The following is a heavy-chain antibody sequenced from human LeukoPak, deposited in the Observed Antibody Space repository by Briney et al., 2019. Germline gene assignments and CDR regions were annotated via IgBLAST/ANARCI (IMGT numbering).Heavy chain of an antibody. V-gene: IGHV4-39*02. D-gene: IGHD3-22*01. CDR2: IYYSGST. CDR1: GGSISSSSYY. J-gene: IGHJ4*02. CDR3: ARDWAVVIRPNSHIDY. Sequence: SETLSLTCTVSGGSISSSSYYWGWIRQPPGKGLEWIGSIYYSGSTYYNPSLKSRVTISVDTSKNQFSLKLSSVTAADTAVYYCARDWAVVIRPNSHIDYWGQGTLVTVSS.